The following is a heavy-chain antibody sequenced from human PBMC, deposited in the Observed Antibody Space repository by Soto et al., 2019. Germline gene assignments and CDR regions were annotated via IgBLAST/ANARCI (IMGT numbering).Heavy chain of an antibody. Sequence: PGESLKISCKGSGYSFTSYWIGWVRQMPGKGLEWMGITYPGDSDTRYSPSFQGQVTISADKSISTAYLQWSSLKASDTAMYYCARHKSRLLWFGELLCYMAVWGKGTTVTVSS. V-gene: IGHV5-51*01. CDR1: GYSFTSYW. J-gene: IGHJ6*03. CDR2: TYPGDSDT. D-gene: IGHD3-10*01. CDR3: ARHKSRLLWFGELLCYMAV.